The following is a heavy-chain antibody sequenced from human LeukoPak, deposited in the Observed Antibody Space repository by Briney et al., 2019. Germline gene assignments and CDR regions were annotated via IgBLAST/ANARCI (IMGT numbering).Heavy chain of an antibody. CDR2: IYYSGST. Sequence: TPSETLSLTCNVSGGPINSNIYYWAWVRQPPGKGLEWIGSIYYSGSTYYNPSLKSRITISVDTFRSQVSLKMRSVTAADTAVYYCARGQGSSGWYQDYWGQGTLVTVSS. CDR3: ARGQGSSGWYQDY. D-gene: IGHD6-19*01. CDR1: GGPINSNIYY. J-gene: IGHJ4*02. V-gene: IGHV4-39*01.